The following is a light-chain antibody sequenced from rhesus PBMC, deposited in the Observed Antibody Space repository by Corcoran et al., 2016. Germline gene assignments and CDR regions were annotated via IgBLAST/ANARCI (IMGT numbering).Light chain of an antibody. CDR2: KAS. J-gene: IGKJ1*01. CDR3: QHGYGSPWT. Sequence: DIQMTQSPSSLSASVGDRVTITCRASENVNKYLNWYQQKAGKAPKLLNYKASTLQSGVPSRFSGSGSRIYDAFTISILQPEGVATYYCQHGYGSPWTFGQGTKVEFK. V-gene: IGKV1-74*01. CDR1: ENVNKY.